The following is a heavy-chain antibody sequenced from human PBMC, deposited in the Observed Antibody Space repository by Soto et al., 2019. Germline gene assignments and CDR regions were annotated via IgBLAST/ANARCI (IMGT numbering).Heavy chain of an antibody. CDR3: AREERWLHQGDWFDP. Sequence: SETLSLTCTVSGGSFSSGSYYWSWIRQPPGKGLEWIGYIYYSGSTNYNPSLKSRVTISVDTSKNQFSLKLSSVNAADTAVYYCAREERWLHQGDWFDPWGQGTLVTVSS. V-gene: IGHV4-61*01. D-gene: IGHD5-12*01. J-gene: IGHJ5*02. CDR1: GGSFSSGSYY. CDR2: IYYSGST.